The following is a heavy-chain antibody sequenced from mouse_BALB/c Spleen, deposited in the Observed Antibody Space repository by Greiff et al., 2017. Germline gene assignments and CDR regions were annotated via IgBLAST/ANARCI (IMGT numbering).Heavy chain of an antibody. CDR3: ASDGNYNY. D-gene: IGHD2-1*01. CDR2: IDPANGNT. Sequence: EVKLQESGAELVKPGASVKLSCTASGFNIKDTYMHWVKQRPEQGLEWIGRIDPANGNTKYDPKFQGKATITADTSSNTAYLQLSSLTSEDTAVYYCASDGNYNYWGQGTTLTVSS. V-gene: IGHV14-3*02. CDR1: GFNIKDTY. J-gene: IGHJ2*01.